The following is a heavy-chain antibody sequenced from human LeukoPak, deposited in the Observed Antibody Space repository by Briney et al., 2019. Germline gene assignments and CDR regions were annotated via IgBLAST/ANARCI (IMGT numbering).Heavy chain of an antibody. V-gene: IGHV3-74*01. CDR1: GSTFSNYW. Sequence: GGSLRLSCAASGSTFSNYWMHWVRQAPGKGLVWVSRINPDGSRTDYADSVAGRFTISRDNAKNTLYLQMNSLRADDTAVYYCSWDHTGKEDIWGQGTMVTVSS. CDR3: SWDHTGKEDI. J-gene: IGHJ3*02. CDR2: INPDGSRT. D-gene: IGHD1-26*01.